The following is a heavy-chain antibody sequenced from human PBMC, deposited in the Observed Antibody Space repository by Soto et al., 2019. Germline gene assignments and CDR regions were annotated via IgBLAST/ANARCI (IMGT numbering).Heavy chain of an antibody. V-gene: IGHV1-3*01. CDR1: GYTFTNYA. J-gene: IGHJ4*02. D-gene: IGHD4-17*01. CDR2: INAGNGNT. Sequence: GASVKVSCKASGYTFTNYAMHWVRQAPGQRLEWVGWINAGNGNTKYSQKFQGRVTITRDTSASTAYMELSSLRSEDTVVYYCARALTRPYGSFFDYWGQGTLVTVSS. CDR3: ARALTRPYGSFFDY.